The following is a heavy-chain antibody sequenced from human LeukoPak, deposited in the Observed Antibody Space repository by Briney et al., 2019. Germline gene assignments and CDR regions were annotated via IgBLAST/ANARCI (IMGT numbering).Heavy chain of an antibody. V-gene: IGHV1-2*02. Sequence: ASVKVSCKAIGYTFTDHYVHWVRQAPGQGLEWMGWINPKSGDTKYVQKLQGRLTMTRDTSLSTAYMEMTRLRSDDTAVFYCATYCGGDCAPGGYWGQGTLVTVSS. CDR2: INPKSGDT. D-gene: IGHD2-21*01. CDR1: GYTFTDHY. CDR3: ATYCGGDCAPGGY. J-gene: IGHJ4*02.